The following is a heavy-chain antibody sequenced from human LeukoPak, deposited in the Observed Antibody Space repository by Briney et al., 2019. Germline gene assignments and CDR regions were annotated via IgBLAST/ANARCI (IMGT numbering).Heavy chain of an antibody. D-gene: IGHD6-19*01. CDR1: GYTFTDYY. J-gene: IGHJ4*02. CDR3: ARDSELAVAGTFALHPRFDY. CDR2: INPNSGGT. Sequence: ASVKVSCKASGYTFTDYYMHWVRQAPGQGLEWMGWINPNSGGTKYAQKFQGNVTMTRDTSISTAYMELSRLRSDDTAFYYCARDSELAVAGTFALHPRFDYWGQGTLVTVSS. V-gene: IGHV1-2*02.